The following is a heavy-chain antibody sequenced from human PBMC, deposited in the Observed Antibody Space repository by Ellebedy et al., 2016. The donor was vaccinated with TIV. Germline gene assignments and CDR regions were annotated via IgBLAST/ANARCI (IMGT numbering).Heavy chain of an antibody. V-gene: IGHV1-2*02. CDR2: ITPNNGGT. J-gene: IGHJ4*02. CDR3: AISPNQYFFDY. Sequence: ASVKVSCKSSGDTVSDDYVHWVRQAPGQGLEWMGWITPNNGGTNYAQKFRGRVTMTRDTSINTAYMELSTLTSDDTAVYYCAISPNQYFFDYWGQGTLVTVSS. D-gene: IGHD3-9*01. CDR1: GDTVSDDY.